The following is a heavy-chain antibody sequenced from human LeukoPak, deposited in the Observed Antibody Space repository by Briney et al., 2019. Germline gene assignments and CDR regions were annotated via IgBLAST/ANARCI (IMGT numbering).Heavy chain of an antibody. J-gene: IGHJ4*02. CDR1: GGSISSYY. Sequence: SETLSLTCTVSGGSISSYYWSWIRQPPGKGLEWIGYIYYSGSTNYNPSLKSRVTISVDTSKNQFSLKRSSVTAADTAVYYCARMGLRYFDAFDYWGQGTLVTVSS. CDR3: ARMGLRYFDAFDY. CDR2: IYYSGST. D-gene: IGHD3-9*01. V-gene: IGHV4-59*01.